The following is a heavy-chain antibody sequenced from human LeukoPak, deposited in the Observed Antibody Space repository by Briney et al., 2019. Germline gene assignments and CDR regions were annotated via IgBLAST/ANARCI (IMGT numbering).Heavy chain of an antibody. Sequence: GGSLRPSCAASGFTFSSFGMHWVRQAPGQGLEWVAFILYDGTNKYYADSVKGRFTISRDNSKNTLSLQMNSLRAEDTAVYYCARGERTLWFGETENWFDPWGQGTLVTVSS. J-gene: IGHJ5*02. CDR2: ILYDGTNK. V-gene: IGHV3-30*02. D-gene: IGHD3-10*01. CDR1: GFTFSSFG. CDR3: ARGERTLWFGETENWFDP.